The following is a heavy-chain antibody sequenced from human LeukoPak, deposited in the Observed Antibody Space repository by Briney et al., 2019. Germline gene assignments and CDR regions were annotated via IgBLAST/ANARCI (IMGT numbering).Heavy chain of an antibody. D-gene: IGHD6-19*01. CDR2: INHSGST. CDR1: GGSFSGYY. Sequence: SETLSLTCAVYGGSFSGYYWSWIRQPPGKGLEWIGEINHSGSTNYNPSLKSRVTISVDTSKNQFSLKLSSVTAADAAVYYCARDWRGPGVGVQEQHSSGWCFDPWGQGTLVTVSS. J-gene: IGHJ5*02. CDR3: ARDWRGPGVGVQEQHSSGWCFDP. V-gene: IGHV4-34*01.